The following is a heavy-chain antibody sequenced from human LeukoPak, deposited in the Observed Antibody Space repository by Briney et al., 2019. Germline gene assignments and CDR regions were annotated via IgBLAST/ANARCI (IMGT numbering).Heavy chain of an antibody. D-gene: IGHD5-12*01. J-gene: IGHJ4*02. CDR3: AGRGYAMAY. Sequence: SETLSLTCSVSGGSISGTDYYWSWIRQPPGKGLEWIGFIHHSGSTSYNPSLESRITISVDASMNQFSLKLTSMTAADTVVYYCAGRGYAMAYWGQGALVTVSS. CDR2: IHHSGST. V-gene: IGHV4-30-4*01. CDR1: GGSISGTDYY.